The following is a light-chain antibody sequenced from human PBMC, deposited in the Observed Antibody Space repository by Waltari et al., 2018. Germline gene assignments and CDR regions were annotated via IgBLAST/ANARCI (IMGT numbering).Light chain of an antibody. CDR2: AAS. V-gene: IGKV3-20*01. CDR1: QSISKY. Sequence: VLTQSPGTLSLSPGDRATPSCRASQSISKYLVWYQQRPGHAPRLLIYAASTRATGIPDRFIGSGFGTDFTLTISRLEPEDFAMYYCQNHERLPATFGQGTKVEIK. J-gene: IGKJ1*01. CDR3: QNHERLPAT.